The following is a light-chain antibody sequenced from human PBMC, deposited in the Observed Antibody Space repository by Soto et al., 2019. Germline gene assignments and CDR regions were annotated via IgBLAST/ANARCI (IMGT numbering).Light chain of an antibody. J-gene: IGLJ1*01. CDR3: QVWDSSSDLYV. Sequence: SYELTQPPSVSVDPGKTARITCGGNNIGSKSVHWYQQKPGQAPVLVIYYDSDRPSGIPERFSGSNSGNTATLTISRVEAGDEADYYCQVWDSSSDLYVFGTGTKLTVL. CDR1: NIGSKS. CDR2: YDS. V-gene: IGLV3-21*04.